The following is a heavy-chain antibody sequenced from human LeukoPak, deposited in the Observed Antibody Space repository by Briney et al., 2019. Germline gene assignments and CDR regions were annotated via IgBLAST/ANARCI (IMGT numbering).Heavy chain of an antibody. Sequence: GGSLRLSCAASGFTVSSNYMSWVRQAPGKGLEWVAVISYDGSNKYYADSVKGRFTISRDNSKNTLYLQMNSLKTEDTAVYYCTTDLESGDLYYFDYWGQGTLVTVSS. V-gene: IGHV3-30-3*01. D-gene: IGHD7-27*01. CDR2: ISYDGSNK. CDR3: TTDLESGDLYYFDY. CDR1: GFTVSSNY. J-gene: IGHJ4*02.